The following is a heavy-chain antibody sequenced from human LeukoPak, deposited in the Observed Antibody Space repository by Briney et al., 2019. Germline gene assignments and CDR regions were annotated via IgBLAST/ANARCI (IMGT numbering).Heavy chain of an antibody. CDR1: RYSPSNYW. CDR3: VRGSGCVDS. V-gene: IGHV3-7*03. J-gene: IGHJ5*01. D-gene: IGHD6-19*01. CDR2: IKQDGSDK. Sequence: RGCLRLSCADPRYSPSNYWMTCVRQPPRKGLWWVANIKQDGSDKYYVDSVKGRFTISRDNAQNSVYLQMNSLRVEDTAMYYCVRGSGCVDSWGRGTLVTVS.